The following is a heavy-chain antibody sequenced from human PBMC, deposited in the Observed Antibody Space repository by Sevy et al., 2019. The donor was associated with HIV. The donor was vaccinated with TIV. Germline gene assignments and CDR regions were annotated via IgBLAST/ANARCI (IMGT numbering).Heavy chain of an antibody. V-gene: IGHV3-30*03. J-gene: IGHJ4*02. Sequence: GGPLRFSFAASGFTFGGYGMHWFAQAPGRGWGGVSFISFDKRERYYGDSVRGRFTISSDSFKNPLWLQMNSLRPEDTAVYYCARDNSGYFHFDYWGQGTLVTVSS. CDR1: GFTFGGYG. CDR2: ISFDKRER. D-gene: IGHD3-22*01. CDR3: ARDNSGYFHFDY.